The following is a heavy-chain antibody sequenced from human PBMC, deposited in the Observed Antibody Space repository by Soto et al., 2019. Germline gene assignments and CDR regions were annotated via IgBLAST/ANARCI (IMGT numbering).Heavy chain of an antibody. D-gene: IGHD1-1*01. J-gene: IGHJ4*02. CDR2: SSNSGTFS. V-gene: IGHV3-11*06. CDR1: GFTFSDYY. Sequence: PGGSLRLSCEGSGFTFSDYYISWIRQAPGKGLEWISYSSNSGTFSRYADSVKGRFSISRDNTKNLLYLQMSSLRAEETAVYYCARSGDNYNRLDYWGQGTPVTVSS. CDR3: ARSGDNYNRLDY.